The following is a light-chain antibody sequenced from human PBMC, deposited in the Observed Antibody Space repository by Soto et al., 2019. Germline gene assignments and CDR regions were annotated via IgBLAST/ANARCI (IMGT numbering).Light chain of an antibody. V-gene: IGLV2-11*01. CDR3: CSYAGSYTYV. CDR2: SVS. J-gene: IGLJ1*01. Sequence: QSALTQPRSVSGSPGQSVTISCTGTSSVVGGHNYVSWYQQYPGKAPRLLLSSVSKRPSGVPDRFSGSKSGNTASLTISGLQAEDEADYYCCSYAGSYTYVFGTGTKVTVL. CDR1: SSVVGGHNY.